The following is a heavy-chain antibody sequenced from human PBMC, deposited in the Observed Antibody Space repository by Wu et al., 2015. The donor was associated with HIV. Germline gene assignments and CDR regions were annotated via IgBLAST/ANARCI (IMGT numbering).Heavy chain of an antibody. D-gene: IGHD3-22*01. CDR2: INPNRGGT. CDR3: ARLQSLSGFYSNADY. J-gene: IGHJ4*02. V-gene: IGHV1-2*02. Sequence: QVQLVQSGPEIKRPRTSVKVSCQASGYTFTDYYIHWVRQAPGQGLEWMGWINPNRGGTKYAQKFQGRVAMTRDTAVSTAYMELNSLRSDDTAVYYCARLQSLSGFYSNADYWGQGTLVTVSS. CDR1: GYTFTDYY.